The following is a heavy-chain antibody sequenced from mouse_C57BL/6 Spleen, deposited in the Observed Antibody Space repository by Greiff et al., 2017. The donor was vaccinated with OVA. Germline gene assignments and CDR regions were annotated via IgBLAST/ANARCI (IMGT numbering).Heavy chain of an antibody. V-gene: IGHV1-55*01. CDR3: AREGYHDSPFAD. CDR1: GYTFTSYW. CDR2: IYPGSGST. Sequence: QVQLKQPGAELVKPGASVKMSCKASGYTFTSYWITWVKQRPGQGLEWIGDIYPGSGSTNYNEKFKSKATLTVDTSSSPAYMQLSSLTSEDSAVYYCAREGYHDSPFADWGQGTLVTVSA. J-gene: IGHJ3*01. D-gene: IGHD2-4*01.